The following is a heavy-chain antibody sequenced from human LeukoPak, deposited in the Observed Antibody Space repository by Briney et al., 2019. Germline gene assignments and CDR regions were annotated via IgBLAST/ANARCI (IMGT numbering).Heavy chain of an antibody. Sequence: SQTLSLTCTVSGGSISSGDYYWSWVRQPPGQGLEWIGYIYYSGSTYYNPSLKSRVTISIDTSKNHFSLKLSSVTAADTAVYYCARGLPRDYDSSGYYYYGMDVWGQGTTVTVSS. CDR3: ARGLPRDYDSSGYYYYGMDV. D-gene: IGHD3-22*01. J-gene: IGHJ6*02. CDR2: IYYSGST. CDR1: GGSISSGDYY. V-gene: IGHV4-30-4*01.